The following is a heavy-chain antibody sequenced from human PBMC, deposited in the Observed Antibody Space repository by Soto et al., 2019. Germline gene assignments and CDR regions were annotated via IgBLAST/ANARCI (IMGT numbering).Heavy chain of an antibody. CDR1: GFTVSSNY. D-gene: IGHD3-10*01. Sequence: GESLRLSCAASGFTVSSNYMSWVRQAPGKGLEWVSVIYSGGSTYYADSVKGRFTISRHNSKNTLYLQMNSLRAEDTAVYYCARERGGWIRAFDIWGQGTMVTVSS. CDR2: IYSGGST. CDR3: ARERGGWIRAFDI. J-gene: IGHJ3*02. V-gene: IGHV3-53*04.